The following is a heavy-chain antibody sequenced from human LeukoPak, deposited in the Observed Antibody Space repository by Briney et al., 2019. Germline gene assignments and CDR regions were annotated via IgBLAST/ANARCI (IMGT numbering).Heavy chain of an antibody. CDR3: ARENEYSSSHDY. J-gene: IGHJ4*02. D-gene: IGHD6-6*01. CDR1: GFTFSSYA. Sequence: GGSQRLSCAASGFTFSSYAMNWVRQAPGKGLEWVANIKQDGSEKYYVDSVKGRFTISRDNAKNSLYLQMNSLRAEDTAVYYCARENEYSSSHDYWGQGTLVTVSS. CDR2: IKQDGSEK. V-gene: IGHV3-7*01.